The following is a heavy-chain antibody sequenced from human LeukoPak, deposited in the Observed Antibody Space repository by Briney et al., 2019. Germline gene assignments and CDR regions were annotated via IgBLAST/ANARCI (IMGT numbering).Heavy chain of an antibody. Sequence: ASVKVSCKASGYTFTSYYMHWVRQASGQGLEWMGIINPSGGSTSYAQKFQGRVTMTRDTSTSTVYMELSSLRSEDTAVYYCARYGNWYYFDYWGQGTLVTVSS. CDR3: ARYGNWYYFDY. CDR1: GYTFTSYY. J-gene: IGHJ4*02. CDR2: INPSGGST. D-gene: IGHD4-11*01. V-gene: IGHV1-46*01.